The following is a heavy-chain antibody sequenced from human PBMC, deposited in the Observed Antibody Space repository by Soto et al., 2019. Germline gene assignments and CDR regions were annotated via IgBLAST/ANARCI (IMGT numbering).Heavy chain of an antibody. CDR3: ARVYGSGSYYPTYYYYGMDV. CDR2: IIPILGIA. V-gene: IGHV1-69*02. Sequence: GASVKVSCKASGGTFSSYTIIWVRQAPGQGLEWMGRIIPILGIANYAQKFQGRVTITADKSTSTAYMELSSLRSEDTAVYYCARVYGSGSYYPTYYYYGMDVWGQGTTVTVSS. D-gene: IGHD3-10*01. CDR1: GGTFSSYT. J-gene: IGHJ6*02.